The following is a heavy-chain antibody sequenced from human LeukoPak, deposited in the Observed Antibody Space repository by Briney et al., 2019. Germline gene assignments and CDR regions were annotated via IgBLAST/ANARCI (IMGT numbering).Heavy chain of an antibody. CDR2: IYYSGST. J-gene: IGHJ6*03. CDR1: GGSISSTNYY. Sequence: SETLSLTCSVSGGSISSTNYYWGWIRQPPGKGLEWIGSIYYSGSTYYNPSLKSRVTISVDTSKNQFSLKLSSVTAADTAVYYCARQSAIFALHYYYMDVWGKGTTVIVSS. D-gene: IGHD3-3*01. V-gene: IGHV4-39*01. CDR3: ARQSAIFALHYYYMDV.